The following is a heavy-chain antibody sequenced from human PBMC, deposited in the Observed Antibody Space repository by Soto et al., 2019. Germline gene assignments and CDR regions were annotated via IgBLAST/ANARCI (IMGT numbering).Heavy chain of an antibody. D-gene: IGHD3-10*01. CDR2: IYYSGST. CDR3: ARVKGQVTMVRGVIITGYNWFDP. Sequence: PSETLSITCTVSGGSISSYYCSWIRQPPGKGLEWIVYIYYSGSTNYNPSLKSRVTISVDTSKNQFSLKLSSVTAADTAVYYCARVKGQVTMVRGVIITGYNWFDPWGQGTLFTVSS. J-gene: IGHJ5*02. V-gene: IGHV4-59*01. CDR1: GGSISSYY.